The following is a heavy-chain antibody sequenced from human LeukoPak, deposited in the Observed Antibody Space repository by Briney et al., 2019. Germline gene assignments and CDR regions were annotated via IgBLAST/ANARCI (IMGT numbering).Heavy chain of an antibody. V-gene: IGHV1-2*02. D-gene: IGHD2-15*01. CDR3: AKAKALVARGYCSGGSCYFDY. J-gene: IGHJ4*02. Sequence: APVKVFCKASGYTFTGYYMHWVRQAPGQGLEWMGWINPNSGGTNYAQKFQGRVTMTRDTSISTAYMELSRLRSDDTAVYYCAKAKALVARGYCSGGSCYFDYWGQGTLVTVSS. CDR2: INPNSGGT. CDR1: GYTFTGYY.